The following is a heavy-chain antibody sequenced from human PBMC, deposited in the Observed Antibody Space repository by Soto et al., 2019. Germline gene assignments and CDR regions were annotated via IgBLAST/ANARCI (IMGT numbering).Heavy chain of an antibody. V-gene: IGHV1-69*01. CDR1: GVTFNSYT. CDR2: IIPIFAPA. Sequence: QVQLVQSGAEVKKSGSSVKVSCKASGVTFNSYTLSWVRQAPGQGLEWMGGIIPIFAPANYAQKFQGRVTITADESTSTAYMELRRLRFDDTAVYYCVGTSWHYYYGMDVWGQGTTVTVSS. D-gene: IGHD3-10*01. J-gene: IGHJ6*02. CDR3: VGTSWHYYYGMDV.